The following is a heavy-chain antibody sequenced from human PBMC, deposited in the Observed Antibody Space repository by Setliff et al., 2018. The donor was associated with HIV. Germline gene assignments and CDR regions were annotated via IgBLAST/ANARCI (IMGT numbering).Heavy chain of an antibody. CDR1: GGSISSYY. CDR3: ARGPSINTIRARGYYMDV. D-gene: IGHD3-10*01. V-gene: IGHV4-4*08. J-gene: IGHJ6*03. Sequence: SETLSLTCTVSGGSISSYYWSWIRQPPGKGLGWIGYINTSENTNYNPSLKSRLTISVDTSKNQFSLKLSSVTAANTAVYYFARGPSINTIRARGYYMDVWAKGTTVTVSS. CDR2: INTSENT.